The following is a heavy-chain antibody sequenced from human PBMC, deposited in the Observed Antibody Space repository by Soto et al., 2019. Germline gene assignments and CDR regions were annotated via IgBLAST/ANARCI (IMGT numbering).Heavy chain of an antibody. V-gene: IGHV5-51*01. J-gene: IGHJ6*02. CDR2: IYPGVSDT. CDR3: ASLIGTNNLNSHSYYHYYGMAV. CDR1: GYSFTSYW. Sequence: EVQLVQSGAEVKKPGESLKISCKGSGYSFTSYWIGWVRQMPGKGLEWMGIIYPGVSDTRYSPSFQGQVTISADKSIRTAYQPWSSRKASDTAMYYSASLIGTNNLNSHSYYHYYGMAVWCHGTTVTVFS. D-gene: IGHD1-7*01.